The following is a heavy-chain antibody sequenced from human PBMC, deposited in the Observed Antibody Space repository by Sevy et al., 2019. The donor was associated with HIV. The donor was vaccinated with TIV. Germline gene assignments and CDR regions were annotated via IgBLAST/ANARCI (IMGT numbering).Heavy chain of an antibody. CDR1: GFTVSRNF. J-gene: IGHJ4*02. Sequence: GGSLRLSCAASGFTVSRNFMSWIRQAPGKGLEWVSIIYSDGTTFYADSVKGRFTISRDNSRNKLYLKMNTLRAEDTAVYYCVGADRPNQGDFWGQGTLVTVSS. CDR2: IYSDGTT. V-gene: IGHV3-53*01. D-gene: IGHD6-6*01. CDR3: VGADRPNQGDF.